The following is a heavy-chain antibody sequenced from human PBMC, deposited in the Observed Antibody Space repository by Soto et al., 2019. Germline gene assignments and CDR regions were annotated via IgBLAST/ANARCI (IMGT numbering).Heavy chain of an antibody. CDR1: GFSLTTSGVA. J-gene: IGHJ4*02. V-gene: IGHV2-5*01. Sequence: QITLKESGPTLVKPTQTLTLTCTFSGFSLTTSGVAVGWIRQPPGKALEWLALISGSDDKRYRPSLNSRLTITKDTSKNRVVLTMTNMDPVDTATYYCAHRQPALLAFDYWGQGTLVTVSS. CDR3: AHRQPALLAFDY. D-gene: IGHD2-21*01. CDR2: ISGSDDK.